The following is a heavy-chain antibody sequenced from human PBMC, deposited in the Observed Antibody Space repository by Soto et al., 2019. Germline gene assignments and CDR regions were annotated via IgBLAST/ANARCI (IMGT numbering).Heavy chain of an antibody. CDR1: GFSLGTSGVG. J-gene: IGHJ3*02. CDR2: IYWDDDK. Sequence: QITLKESGPTLVKPTQTLTLTCTFSGFSLGTSGVGVGWIRQPPGKALEWLALIYWDDDKRYSPSLKSRLTITKDTSKNQVVLTMTNMDPVDTATYYCAHRPLTHDSTTAPGNNAFDIWGQGTMVTVSS. V-gene: IGHV2-5*02. D-gene: IGHD3-22*01. CDR3: AHRPLTHDSTTAPGNNAFDI.